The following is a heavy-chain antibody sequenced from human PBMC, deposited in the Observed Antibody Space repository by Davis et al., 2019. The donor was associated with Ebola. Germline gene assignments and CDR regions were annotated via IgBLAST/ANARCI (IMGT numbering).Heavy chain of an antibody. Sequence: GESLKISCVASGFTFSNYAMSWVRQAPGKGLEWVANIKQDGSEKYYVDSVKGRFTISRDNAKNSLYLQMNSLRAEDTAVYYCARGGYFEWLDAFDIWGQGTMVTVSS. J-gene: IGHJ3*02. CDR1: GFTFSNYA. CDR2: IKQDGSEK. CDR3: ARGGYFEWLDAFDI. D-gene: IGHD3-9*01. V-gene: IGHV3-7*01.